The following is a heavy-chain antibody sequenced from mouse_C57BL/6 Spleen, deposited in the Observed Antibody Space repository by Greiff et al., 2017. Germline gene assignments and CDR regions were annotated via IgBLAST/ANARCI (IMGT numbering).Heavy chain of an antibody. CDR2: ISGGGGNT. V-gene: IGHV5-9*01. CDR1: GFTFSSYT. CDR3: ARQRVTTVVANWYFGV. Sequence: EVKVEESGGGLVKPGGSLKLSCAASGFTFSSYTMSWVRQTPEKRLEWVATISGGGGNTYYPDSVKGRFTIARDNATNTLYLQRSSLRSEDTALYYGARQRVTTVVANWYFGVWGTGTTVTVSS. J-gene: IGHJ1*03. D-gene: IGHD1-1*01.